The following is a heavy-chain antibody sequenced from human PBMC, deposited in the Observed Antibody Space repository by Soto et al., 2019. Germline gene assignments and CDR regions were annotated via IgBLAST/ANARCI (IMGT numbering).Heavy chain of an antibody. CDR2: ISAYNGNT. J-gene: IGHJ4*02. V-gene: IGHV1-18*01. Sequence: ASVKVSCKASGYTFTSYGISWVRQAPGQRLEWMGWISAYNGNTNYAQKFQGRVTITTDTSASTAYMELSSLRSEDTAVYYCARAVAVAADFDYWGQGTLVTVSS. CDR1: GYTFTSYG. D-gene: IGHD6-19*01. CDR3: ARAVAVAADFDY.